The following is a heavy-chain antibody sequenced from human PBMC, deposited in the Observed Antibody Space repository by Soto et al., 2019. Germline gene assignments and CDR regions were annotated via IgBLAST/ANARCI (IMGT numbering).Heavy chain of an antibody. D-gene: IGHD3-3*01. CDR1: EFTFSTYP. V-gene: IGHV3-30-3*01. CDR2: ISYDENNK. Sequence: QVLLVESGGGVVQPGRSLRLSCAASEFTFSTYPMHWVRQAPGKGLEWVAVISYDENNKYYADSVKGRFTISRDNSKNTLYLQMNSLRADDTAVYYCARGSSDFWGGYPEIHYFDYWGQGTLVTVSS. CDR3: ARGSSDFWGGYPEIHYFDY. J-gene: IGHJ4*02.